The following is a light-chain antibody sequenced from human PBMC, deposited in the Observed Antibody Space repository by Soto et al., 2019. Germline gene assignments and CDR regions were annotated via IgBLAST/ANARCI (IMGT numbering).Light chain of an antibody. Sequence: EIVLTQSPGTLSLSPGERATLSCRASQSVSSNYLAWYQEKLGQAPRLLIYGASKRATGIPDRFSGSGSGTDFTLTISRLEPEDFATYYCQQYNSYPPNFGGGTKLEIK. J-gene: IGKJ4*01. V-gene: IGKV3-20*01. CDR3: QQYNSYPPN. CDR1: QSVSSNY. CDR2: GAS.